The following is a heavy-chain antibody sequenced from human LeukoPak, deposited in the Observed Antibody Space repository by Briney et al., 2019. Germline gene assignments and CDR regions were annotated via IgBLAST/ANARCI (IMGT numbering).Heavy chain of an antibody. D-gene: IGHD2-8*01. CDR1: GYTFTSYG. CDR2: ISAYNGNT. V-gene: IGHV1-18*01. CDR3: ARSDAKYCTNGVCYRHFDY. Sequence: ATVKLSCKPSGYTFTSYGISWVRQAPGQGLGWMLCISAYNGNTNYAQKLQGRVTMTTDTSTSTAYMELRSLRSDDTAVYYCARSDAKYCTNGVCYRHFDYWGQGTLVTVSS. J-gene: IGHJ4*02.